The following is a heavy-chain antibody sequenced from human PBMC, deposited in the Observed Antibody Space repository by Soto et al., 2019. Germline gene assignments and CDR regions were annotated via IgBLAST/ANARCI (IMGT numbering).Heavy chain of an antibody. CDR1: GVTLTSYY. Sequence: PSETLSLTCSVSGVTLTSYYWSWIRQTPGKTLEWIGCIFYNGTTNYNPSLKSRVTMSLDMSKNQFSPKLTSVTAEDTALYYCARGKGTHRYWGQGTPVTFSS. D-gene: IGHD3-10*01. V-gene: IGHV4-59*01. CDR2: IFYNGTT. CDR3: ARGKGTHRY. J-gene: IGHJ4*02.